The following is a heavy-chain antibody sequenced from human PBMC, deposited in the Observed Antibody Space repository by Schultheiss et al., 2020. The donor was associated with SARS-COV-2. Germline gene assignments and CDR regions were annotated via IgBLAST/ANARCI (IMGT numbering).Heavy chain of an antibody. CDR1: GGYISTYH. Sequence: SETLSLTHTVSGGYISTYHWTWIRQALGKGLACFGDINNSGSTNSKPSLKSRVTISLDTSRNQYSLKLTSVTAADTAVYYCARRDGIAVGFNWFDPWGQGTPVTVSS. CDR3: ARRDGIAVGFNWFDP. J-gene: IGHJ5*02. D-gene: IGHD6-19*01. V-gene: IGHV4-59*01. CDR2: INNSGST.